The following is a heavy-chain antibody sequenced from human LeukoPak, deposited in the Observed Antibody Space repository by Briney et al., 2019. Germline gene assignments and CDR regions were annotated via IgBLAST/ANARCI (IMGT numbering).Heavy chain of an antibody. D-gene: IGHD6-13*01. CDR2: INHSGST. CDR3: ASLGYSSPEY. J-gene: IGHJ4*02. CDR1: GGSFSGYY. Sequence: SETLSLTCAVYGGSFSGYYWSWIRQPPGKGLEWIGEINHSGSTNYNPSLKSRVTISVDTSKNQFSLKLSSVTAADTAVYYCASLGYSSPEYWGQGTLVTVSS. V-gene: IGHV4-34*01.